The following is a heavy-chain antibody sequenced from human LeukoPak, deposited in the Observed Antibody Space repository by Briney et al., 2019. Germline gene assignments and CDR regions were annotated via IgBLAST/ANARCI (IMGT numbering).Heavy chain of an antibody. CDR3: AKDWRSSGYYVDAFDI. CDR2: ISGSGGST. D-gene: IGHD3-22*01. CDR1: GFTFSDSY. Sequence: GGSLRLSCAASGFTFSDSYMTWIRQAPGKGLEWVSAISGSGGSTYYADSVKGRFTISRDNSKNTLYLQMNSLRAEDTAVYYCAKDWRSSGYYVDAFDIWGQGTMVTVSS. V-gene: IGHV3-23*01. J-gene: IGHJ3*02.